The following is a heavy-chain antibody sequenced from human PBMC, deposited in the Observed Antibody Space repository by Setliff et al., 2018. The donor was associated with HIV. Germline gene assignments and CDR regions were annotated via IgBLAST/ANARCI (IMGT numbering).Heavy chain of an antibody. Sequence: PSETLSLTCTVSGASVNSNNYYWGWIRQPPGKGLEWIASIYYSGTTYYNPSLKSRVTISVDTSKNQFSLKLSSVTAADTAVYYCARRGDSSSYLYAFEIWGQGTMVTVS. J-gene: IGHJ3*02. CDR2: IYYSGTT. D-gene: IGHD3-22*01. CDR1: GASVNSNNYY. V-gene: IGHV4-39*07. CDR3: ARRGDSSSYLYAFEI.